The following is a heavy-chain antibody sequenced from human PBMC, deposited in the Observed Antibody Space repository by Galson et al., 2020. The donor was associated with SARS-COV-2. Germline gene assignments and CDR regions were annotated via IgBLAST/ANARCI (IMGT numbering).Heavy chain of an antibody. CDR1: GFAFSHHF. CDR2: IISHGGNT. J-gene: IGHJ6*02. Sequence: GESLKISCSASGFAFSHHFMHWVRQAPGKGLEYVSGIISHGGNTYYAGSVQGRFTASRDNSKNLLYLQMSTLRPEDTAVYYCVGPLSSFMDVWGQGTTVTVAS. D-gene: IGHD2-15*01. V-gene: IGHV3-64D*08. CDR3: VGPLSSFMDV.